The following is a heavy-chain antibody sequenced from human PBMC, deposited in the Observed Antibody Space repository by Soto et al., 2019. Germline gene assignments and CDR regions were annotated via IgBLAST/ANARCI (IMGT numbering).Heavy chain of an antibody. V-gene: IGHV1-69*13. J-gene: IGHJ4*02. CDR1: GGTFSSYA. CDR2: IIPIFGTA. Sequence: ASVKVSCKASGGTFSSYAISWVRQAPGQGLEWMGGIIPIFGTANYAQKFQGRVTITADESTSTAYMELSSLRAEDTAVYYCAKQTRDTAMVTRFFDYWGQGTLVTV. CDR3: AKQTRDTAMVTRFFDY. D-gene: IGHD5-18*01.